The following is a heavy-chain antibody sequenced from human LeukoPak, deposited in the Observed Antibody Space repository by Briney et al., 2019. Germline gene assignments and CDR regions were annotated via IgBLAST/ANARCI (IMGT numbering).Heavy chain of an antibody. CDR1: GGSISSYY. J-gene: IGHJ5*02. Sequence: PSETLSLTCTVSGGSISSYYWSWIRQPPGKGLEWIGYIYYSGSTNCNPSLKSRVTISVDTSKNQFSLKLSSVTAADTAVYYCARGYYDFWSGYYAAGGFDPWGQGTLVTVSS. CDR3: ARGYYDFWSGYYAAGGFDP. D-gene: IGHD3-3*01. V-gene: IGHV4-59*01. CDR2: IYYSGST.